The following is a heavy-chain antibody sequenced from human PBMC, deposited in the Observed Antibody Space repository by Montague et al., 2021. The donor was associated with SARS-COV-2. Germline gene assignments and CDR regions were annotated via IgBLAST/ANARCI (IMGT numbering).Heavy chain of an antibody. CDR2: IYTSGST. D-gene: IGHD3-9*01. CDR1: GGSISTGSYY. V-gene: IGHV4-61*02. Sequence: TLSLTCTVSGGSISTGSYYWSWIRQPAGKGLEWIGRIYTSGSTNYNPSLKSRVTISVDKSKNQFSLKLGSVTAADTAVYYCARGPYYDILTSYYKGGMDVWGQGTTVTVSS. CDR3: ARGPYYDILTSYYKGGMDV. J-gene: IGHJ6*02.